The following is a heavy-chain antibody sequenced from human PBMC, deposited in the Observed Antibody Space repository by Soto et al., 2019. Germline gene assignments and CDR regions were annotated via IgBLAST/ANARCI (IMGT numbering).Heavy chain of an antibody. V-gene: IGHV3-11*01. CDR1: GFTFEDYY. CDR3: ARLFPSYGCEY. D-gene: IGHD3-16*01. CDR2: MSPSGTYI. J-gene: IGHJ4*02. Sequence: GGSLRLSCAASGFTFEDYYLTWIRQAPGKGLEWISYMSPSGTYIFYADSVKGRFTISRHNSTNSLYLQMDSLRAEDTAVYYCARLFPSYGCEYWGQGTLVTVSS.